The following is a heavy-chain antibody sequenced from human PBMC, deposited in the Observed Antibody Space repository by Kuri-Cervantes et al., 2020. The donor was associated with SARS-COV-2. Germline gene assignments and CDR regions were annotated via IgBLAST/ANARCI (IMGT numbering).Heavy chain of an antibody. CDR1: GFPFSNAW. CDR3: ARVGVQGHSSSWSYYYYMDV. V-gene: IGHV3-15*01. D-gene: IGHD6-13*01. J-gene: IGHJ6*03. CDR2: IKGKTDGRTT. Sequence: GGSLRLSCTASGFPFSNAWMSWVRQAPGKGLEWVGRIKGKTDGRTTDYAAPVKGRFTISRDNAKNSLYLQMNRLRAEDTAVYYCARVGVQGHSSSWSYYYYMDVWGKGTTVTVSS.